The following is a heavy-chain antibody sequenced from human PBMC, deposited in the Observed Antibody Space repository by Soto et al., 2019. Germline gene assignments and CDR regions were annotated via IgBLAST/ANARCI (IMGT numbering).Heavy chain of an antibody. CDR2: INAGNGNT. CDR1: GYTFTSYA. Sequence: ASVKVSCKASGYTFTSYAMHWVRQAPGQRLEWMGWINAGNGNTKYSQKFQGRVTITRDTSASTAYMELSSLRSEDTAVYYCATLYYYYYGMDVWGQGNTVTVSS. CDR3: ATLYYYYYGMDV. J-gene: IGHJ6*02. V-gene: IGHV1-3*01.